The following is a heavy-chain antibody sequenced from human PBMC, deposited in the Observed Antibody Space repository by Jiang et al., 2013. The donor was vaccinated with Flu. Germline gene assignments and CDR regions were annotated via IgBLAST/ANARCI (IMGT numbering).Heavy chain of an antibody. J-gene: IGHJ4*02. Sequence: GYTFTSYGISWVRQAPGQGLEWMGWISAYNGNTNYAQKLQGRVTVTTDTSTSTAYMELRSLRSDDTAVYYCARDANTAMVPAFDYWGQGTLVTVSS. V-gene: IGHV1-18*01. CDR2: ISAYNGNT. CDR1: GYTFTSYG. CDR3: ARDANTAMVPAFDY. D-gene: IGHD5-18*01.